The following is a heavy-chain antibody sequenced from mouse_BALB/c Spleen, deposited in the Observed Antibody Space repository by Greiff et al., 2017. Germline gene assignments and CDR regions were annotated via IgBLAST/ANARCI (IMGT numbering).Heavy chain of an antibody. D-gene: IGHD1-1*01. V-gene: IGHV2-9*02. J-gene: IGHJ2*01. CDR2: IWAGGST. CDR3: ARLYYYVSSPFDY. Sequence: VQVVESGPGLVAPSQSLSITCTVSGFSLTSYGVHWVRQPPGKGLEWLGVIWAGGSTNYNSALMSRLSISKDNSKGQVFLKMNSLQTDDTAMYYCARLYYYVSSPFDYWGQGTTLTVSS. CDR1: GFSLTSYG.